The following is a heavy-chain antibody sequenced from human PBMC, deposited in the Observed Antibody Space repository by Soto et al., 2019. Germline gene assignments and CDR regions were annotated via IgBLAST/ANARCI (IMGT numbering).Heavy chain of an antibody. Sequence: GMIRQPPGNGPEWIGSIYYSGSTYYNPPLKKRVTISVDTSKYQLSLKLSSVTAADPDVDYCTRQIATAFAYWGKGTLVTVSS. CDR3: TRQIATAFAY. CDR2: IYYSGST. J-gene: IGHJ4*02. V-gene: IGHV4-39*01. D-gene: IGHD6-13*01.